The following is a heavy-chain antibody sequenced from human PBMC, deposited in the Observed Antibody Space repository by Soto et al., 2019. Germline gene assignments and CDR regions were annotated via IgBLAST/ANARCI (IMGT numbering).Heavy chain of an antibody. V-gene: IGHV4-39*01. D-gene: IGHD2-15*01. CDR1: GGSIRDSNYY. CDR2: INYGGIT. J-gene: IGHJ3*02. Sequence: QLQLQESGPGLAKPSETLSLTCTVSGGSIRDSNYYWGWIRQPPGKGLEWIGSINYGGITYYNPSLKSRVIVSVDTSRNQFSLNLNFVSAADTAVYYCTRISIAVVPSTSFDIWGQGTMVTVSS. CDR3: TRISIAVVPSTSFDI.